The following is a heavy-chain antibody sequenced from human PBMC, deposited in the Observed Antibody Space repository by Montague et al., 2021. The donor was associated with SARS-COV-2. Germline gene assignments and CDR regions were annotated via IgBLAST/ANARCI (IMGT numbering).Heavy chain of an antibody. V-gene: IGHV4-59*01. CDR1: GGSISSYY. Sequence: SETLSLTCTVSGGSISSYYWSWIRQPPGKGLEWIGYIYYSGSTNYNPSLKSRVTISVDTSKNQFSLKLSSVTAADTAGYYCARGSGWMGYAFDIWGQGTMVTVSS. D-gene: IGHD6-19*01. CDR2: IYYSGST. CDR3: ARGSGWMGYAFDI. J-gene: IGHJ3*02.